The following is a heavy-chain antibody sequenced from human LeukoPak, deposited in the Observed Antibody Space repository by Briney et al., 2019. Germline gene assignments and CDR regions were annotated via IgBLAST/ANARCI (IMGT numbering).Heavy chain of an antibody. CDR2: INTDGSST. Sequence: GGSLRLSCAASGFTFSSYWMHWVRQAPGKGLVWVSRINTDGSSTSYADSVKGRFTISRDNAKNTLYLQMSSLRAEDTAVYYCARWGTYFSSPRHFDYWGQGTLVTVSS. D-gene: IGHD3-16*01. J-gene: IGHJ4*02. V-gene: IGHV3-74*01. CDR1: GFTFSSYW. CDR3: ARWGTYFSSPRHFDY.